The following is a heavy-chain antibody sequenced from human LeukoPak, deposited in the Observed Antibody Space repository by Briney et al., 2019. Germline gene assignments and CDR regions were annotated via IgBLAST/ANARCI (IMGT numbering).Heavy chain of an antibody. J-gene: IGHJ4*02. CDR2: ISSSSSYI. Sequence: GGSLRLSCAASGFTFSSYSMNWVRQAPGKGLEWVSSISSSSSYIYYADSVKGRFTISRDNAKNSLYLQMNSLRAEDTAVYYCARDKGYYDSSGYLYNGPIDYWGQGTLVTVSS. CDR1: GFTFSSYS. D-gene: IGHD3-22*01. CDR3: ARDKGYYDSSGYLYNGPIDY. V-gene: IGHV3-21*01.